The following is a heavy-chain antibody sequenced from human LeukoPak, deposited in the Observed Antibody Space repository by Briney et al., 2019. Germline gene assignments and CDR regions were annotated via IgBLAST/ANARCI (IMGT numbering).Heavy chain of an antibody. CDR3: ARINKGYSSYYYYMDV. J-gene: IGHJ6*03. V-gene: IGHV4-34*01. Sequence: PSETLSLTCAVYGGSFSGYYWSWIRQPPGKGLEWIGTFCYTGNIYYSPSLKSRVTVSVDTSKNQFSLKVSSVTAADTAVYYCARINKGYSSYYYYMDVWGKGTTVTVSS. CDR2: FCYTGNI. CDR1: GGSFSGYY. D-gene: IGHD5-18*01.